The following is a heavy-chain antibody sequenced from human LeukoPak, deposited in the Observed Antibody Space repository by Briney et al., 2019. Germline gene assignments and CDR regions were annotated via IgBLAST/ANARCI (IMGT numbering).Heavy chain of an antibody. CDR2: FDPEDGET. Sequence: ASVKVSCKVSGYTLTELSMHWVRQAPGKGLERMGGFDPEDGETIYAQKFQGRVTMTEDTSTDTAYMELSSLRSEDTAVYYCATTKWELYYYYYMDVWGKGTTVTVSS. CDR3: ATTKWELYYYYYMDV. CDR1: GYTLTELS. D-gene: IGHD1-26*01. V-gene: IGHV1-24*01. J-gene: IGHJ6*03.